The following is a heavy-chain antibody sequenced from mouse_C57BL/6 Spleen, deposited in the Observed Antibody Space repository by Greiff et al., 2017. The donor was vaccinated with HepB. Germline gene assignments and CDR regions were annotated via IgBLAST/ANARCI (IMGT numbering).Heavy chain of an antibody. CDR2: INPNNGGT. J-gene: IGHJ2*01. CDR3: ARSGYYGSSYDFDY. CDR1: GYTFTDYY. V-gene: IGHV1-26*01. Sequence: EVQLQQSGPELVKPGASVKISCKASGYTFTDYYMNWVKQSHGKSLEWIGDINPNNGGTSYNQKFKGKATLTVDKSSSTAYMELRSLTSEASAVYYCARSGYYGSSYDFDYWGQGTTLTVSS. D-gene: IGHD1-1*01.